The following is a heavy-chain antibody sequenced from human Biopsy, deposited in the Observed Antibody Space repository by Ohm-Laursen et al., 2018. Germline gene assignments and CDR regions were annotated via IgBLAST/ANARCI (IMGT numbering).Heavy chain of an antibody. V-gene: IGHV4-39*01. D-gene: IGHD3-3*01. CDR3: ARQVDFWSGYVDY. CDR1: GGSISDSTYH. J-gene: IGHJ4*02. CDR2: IYYSGNT. Sequence: TLSLTCPVSGGSISDSTYHWGWIRQSPGKGLEWIGNIYYSGNTDYSPSLKSRVTISVDTSNNQFSLELRSVTAADTAVYYCARQVDFWSGYVDYWGQGTLVAVSS.